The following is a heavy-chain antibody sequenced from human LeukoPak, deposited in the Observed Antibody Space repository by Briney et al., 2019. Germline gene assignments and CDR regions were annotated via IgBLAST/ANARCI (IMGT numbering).Heavy chain of an antibody. CDR1: GFTFSSYC. CDR3: ARASGSYYYY. V-gene: IGHV3-30*02. CDR2: IRLDGTNE. J-gene: IGHJ4*02. Sequence: PGGSLRLSCAASGFTFSSYCMHWVRQAPGKGLEWVAFIRLDGTNEYYADSVKGRFTISRDNAKNTLYLQMNSLRAEDTAVYYCARASGSYYYYWGQGTLVTVSS. D-gene: IGHD1-26*01.